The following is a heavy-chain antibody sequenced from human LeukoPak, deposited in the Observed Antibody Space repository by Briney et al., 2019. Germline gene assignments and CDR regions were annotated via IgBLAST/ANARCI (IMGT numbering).Heavy chain of an antibody. CDR1: GDSMSSYY. CDR3: ARVDSDAFDM. V-gene: IGHV4-4*07. CDR2: ICSSGNT. J-gene: IGHJ3*02. D-gene: IGHD2-2*03. Sequence: PSETLSLTCVVSGDSMSSYYWSWIRQPAGKGLEWIGRICSSGNTNYHPSLKSRVTMSIDTSKDQFSLTLNSVTAADTAVYYCARVDSDAFDMWGQGTMVTVSS.